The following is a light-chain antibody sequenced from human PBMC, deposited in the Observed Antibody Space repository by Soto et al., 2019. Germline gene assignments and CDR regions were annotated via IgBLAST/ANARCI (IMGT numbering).Light chain of an antibody. J-gene: IGKJ2*01. CDR3: QHYDSSPT. CDR2: GAS. V-gene: IGKV3-20*01. Sequence: EIVLTQSPGTLSLSPGEGATLSCRASQSVSSNYLAWYQQKPGQAHRLLIYGASSRAAGIPGKISGSGSGKDFTLTISRLEPEDFAVYFCQHYDSSPTFGLGTKLEIK. CDR1: QSVSSNY.